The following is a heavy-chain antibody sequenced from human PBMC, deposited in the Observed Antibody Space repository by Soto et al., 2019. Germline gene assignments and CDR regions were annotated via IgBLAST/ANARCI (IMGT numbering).Heavy chain of an antibody. D-gene: IGHD3-16*01. V-gene: IGHV3-43*01. J-gene: IGHJ5*01. CDR1: GFTFEDYT. CDR3: AKDGSQKDDDGNWLGS. Sequence: EVQLEESGGDEVQPGGSLRLSCAASGFTFEDYTIHWVRQAPGKALEWVSLISWDGGTTYYTHSVKGRFTISRDNSKNSLYLQMNSLRPEDTALYYCAKDGSQKDDDGNWLGSWGQGTLVTVSS. CDR2: ISWDGGTT.